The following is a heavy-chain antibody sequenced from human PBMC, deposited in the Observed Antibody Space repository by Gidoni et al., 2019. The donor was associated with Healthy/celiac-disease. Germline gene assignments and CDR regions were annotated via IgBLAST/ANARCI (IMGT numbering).Heavy chain of an antibody. Sequence: EVQLVESGGGLVQPGGSLRLSCAASGFTFSNYNMNWVRQAPGKGLEWVSYISTSGSTINYADSVQGRFTISRDNAKNSLSLQMNSLRAEDTAVYYCARDPYVGYGMDVWGQGTTVTVSS. CDR1: GFTFSNYN. D-gene: IGHD3-10*02. J-gene: IGHJ6*02. V-gene: IGHV3-48*04. CDR3: ARDPYVGYGMDV. CDR2: ISTSGSTI.